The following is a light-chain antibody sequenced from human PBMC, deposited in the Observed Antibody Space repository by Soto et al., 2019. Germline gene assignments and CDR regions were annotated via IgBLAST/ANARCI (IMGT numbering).Light chain of an antibody. CDR2: GAS. CDR1: QSISRN. Sequence: EIVMTQSPATLSVSPGERVTLSCRASQSISRNLAWYHQKPGRAPRLLIFGASTTASGVPGRFSGSGSGTAFTIPISSLQSEDFAVYYCQQYNDCPPMFTFGQGTKVEIK. V-gene: IGKV3-15*01. J-gene: IGKJ2*01. CDR3: QQYNDCPPMFT.